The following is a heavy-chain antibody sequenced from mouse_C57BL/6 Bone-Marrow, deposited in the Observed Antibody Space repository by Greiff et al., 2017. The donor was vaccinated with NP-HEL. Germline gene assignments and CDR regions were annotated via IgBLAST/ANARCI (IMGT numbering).Heavy chain of an antibody. CDR2: IDPENGDT. J-gene: IGHJ1*03. D-gene: IGHD1-1*02. CDR3: SNYGRYFDV. Sequence: QVVESGAELVRPGASVKLSCTASGFNIKDDYMHWVKQRPEQGLEWIGWIDPENGDTEYASKFQGKATITADTSSNTAYLQLSSLTSEDTAVYYCSNYGRYFDVWGTGTTVTVSS. CDR1: GFNIKDDY. V-gene: IGHV14-4*01.